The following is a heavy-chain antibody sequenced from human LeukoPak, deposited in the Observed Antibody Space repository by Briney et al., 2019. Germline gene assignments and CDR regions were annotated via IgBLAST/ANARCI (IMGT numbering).Heavy chain of an antibody. CDR1: GFTFSSYA. CDR3: AKHKDFWSGYTDY. Sequence: GGSLRLSCAASGFTFSSYAMSWVRQAPGKGLEWVSAISGSGGSTYYADSVEGRFTISRDNSKNTLYLQMNSLRAEDTAVYYCAKHKDFWSGYTDYWGQGTLVTVSS. J-gene: IGHJ4*02. D-gene: IGHD3-3*01. V-gene: IGHV3-23*01. CDR2: ISGSGGST.